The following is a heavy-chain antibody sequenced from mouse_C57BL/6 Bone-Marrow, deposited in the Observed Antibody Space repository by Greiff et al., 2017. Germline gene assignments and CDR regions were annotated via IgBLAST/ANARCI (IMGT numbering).Heavy chain of an antibody. V-gene: IGHV5-4*01. Sequence: VMLVESGGGLVKPGGSLQLSCAASGFTFSSYAMSWVRQTPEKRLEWVATISVGGSYTSYPDTVPGRFTFSRDKAKNNLYLQMSHLSAEDTAMYYCARDGSYYAMDYWGQGTSVTVSS. D-gene: IGHD1-1*02. J-gene: IGHJ4*01. CDR2: ISVGGSYT. CDR1: GFTFSSYA. CDR3: ARDGSYYAMDY.